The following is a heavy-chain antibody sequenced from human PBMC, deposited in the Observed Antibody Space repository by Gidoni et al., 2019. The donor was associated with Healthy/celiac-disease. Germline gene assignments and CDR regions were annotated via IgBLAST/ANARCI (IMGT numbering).Heavy chain of an antibody. CDR2: ISSSSRTI. J-gene: IGHJ4*02. CDR1: EFIFSSYS. Sequence: EVQVVASGGGLVQPGGSLRLSCAASEFIFSSYSMNWVRQAPGKVLEWFSYISSSSRTIYYAASVKGRFTISRDNAKNSLYLQMNSLRDEDTAVYYCARGEFGVHGGFGYWGQGTLVTVSS. D-gene: IGHD3-16*01. V-gene: IGHV3-48*02. CDR3: ARGEFGVHGGFGY.